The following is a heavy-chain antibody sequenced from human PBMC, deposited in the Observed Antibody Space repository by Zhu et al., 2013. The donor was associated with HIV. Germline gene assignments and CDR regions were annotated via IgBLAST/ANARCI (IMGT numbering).Heavy chain of an antibody. J-gene: IGHJ4*02. D-gene: IGHD3-9*01. Sequence: VQLVESGGGVVQPGRSLRLSCAASGFTFSSYAMHWVRQAPGKGLEWVAVISYDGSNKYYADSVKGRFTISRDNSKNTLYLQMNSLKTEDTAVYYCTTGLFCSNSRCHNYWGQGALVTVSA. V-gene: IGHV3-30-3*01. CDR1: GFTFSSYA. CDR2: ISYDGSNK. CDR3: TTGLFCSNSRCHNY.